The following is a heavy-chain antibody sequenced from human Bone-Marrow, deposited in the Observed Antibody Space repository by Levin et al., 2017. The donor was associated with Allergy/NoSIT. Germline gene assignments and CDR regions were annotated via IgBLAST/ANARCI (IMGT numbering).Heavy chain of an antibody. CDR1: GFTFSGSA. V-gene: IGHV3-73*01. CDR3: TSSDSSGPQPQNDY. Sequence: PGGSLRLSCAASGFTFSGSAMHWVRQASGKGLEWVGRSRSKANSYATAYAASVKGRFTISRDDSKNTAYLQMNSLKTEDTAVYYCTSSDSSGPQPQNDYWGQGTLVTVSS. CDR2: SRSKANSYAT. D-gene: IGHD6-19*01. J-gene: IGHJ4*02.